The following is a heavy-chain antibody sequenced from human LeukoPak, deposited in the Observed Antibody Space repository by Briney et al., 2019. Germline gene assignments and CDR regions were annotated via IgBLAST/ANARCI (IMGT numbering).Heavy chain of an antibody. CDR3: ARLNDYSFDP. D-gene: IGHD4/OR15-4a*01. CDR1: GFTFSSYA. V-gene: IGHV3-7*05. Sequence: PGGSLRLSCAASGFTFSSYAMSWVRQAPGKGLEWVANIRQDGSERYYVDSVKGRFTISRDNAKNSLYLQMNSLRAEDTAVYYCARLNDYSFDPWGQGTLVTVSS. CDR2: IRQDGSER. J-gene: IGHJ5*02.